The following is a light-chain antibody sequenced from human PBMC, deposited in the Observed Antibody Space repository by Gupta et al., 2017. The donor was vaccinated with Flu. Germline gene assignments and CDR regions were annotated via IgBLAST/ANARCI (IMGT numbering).Light chain of an antibody. CDR3: QQSYTTLGT. CDR1: RSVNIY. Sequence: DIQMTQSPSSLSASVGDRVTITCRASRSVNIYLNWFQQKPGKAPKLLIFGAPSLQSGVPSRFSGGGSGTDFTLTISSLQPEDSATYYCQQSYTTLGTFGPGTRVDIK. V-gene: IGKV1-39*01. J-gene: IGKJ3*01. CDR2: GAP.